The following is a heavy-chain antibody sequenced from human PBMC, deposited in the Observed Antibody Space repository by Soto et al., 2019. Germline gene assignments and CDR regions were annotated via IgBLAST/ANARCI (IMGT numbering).Heavy chain of an antibody. CDR2: IIPIFGTA. D-gene: IGHD6-13*01. V-gene: IGHV1-69*13. J-gene: IGHJ3*02. Sequence: SVKVSCKASGGTFSSYAISWVRQAPGQGLEWMGGIIPIFGTANYAQKFQGRVTITADESTSTAYMELSSLRSEDTAVYYCARALVVSSSWYCAFDIWGQGTMVTVSS. CDR1: GGTFSSYA. CDR3: ARALVVSSSWYCAFDI.